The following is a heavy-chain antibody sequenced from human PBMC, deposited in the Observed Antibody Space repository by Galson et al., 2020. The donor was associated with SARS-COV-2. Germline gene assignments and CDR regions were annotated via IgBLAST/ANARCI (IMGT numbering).Heavy chain of an antibody. J-gene: IGHJ4*02. Sequence: GESLKISCAASGFSFTLHPMHWVRQAPGKGLEWVAVSSYDGTQEFYAESVKGRFTISRDNSKSTLHLQMNGLRVDDTAVYYCVRDKLGDKLEPDYWGQGTLVTVSS. CDR2: SSYDGTQE. D-gene: IGHD3-16*01. V-gene: IGHV3-30*04. CDR3: VRDKLGDKLEPDY. CDR1: GFSFTLHP.